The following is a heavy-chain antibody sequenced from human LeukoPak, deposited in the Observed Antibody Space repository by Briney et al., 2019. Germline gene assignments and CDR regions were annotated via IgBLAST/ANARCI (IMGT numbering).Heavy chain of an antibody. V-gene: IGHV3-33*08. CDR1: GFTFSNNG. CDR2: IWYDGSNK. Sequence: GGSLRLSCAASGFTFSNNGMHWVRQAPGKGLEWVAVIWYDGSNKDYADSVKGRFTISRDNSKNTLYLQMNSLRAEDTAVYYCARDLSSSSWFDPWGQGTLVTVSS. J-gene: IGHJ5*02. D-gene: IGHD6-13*01. CDR3: ARDLSSSSWFDP.